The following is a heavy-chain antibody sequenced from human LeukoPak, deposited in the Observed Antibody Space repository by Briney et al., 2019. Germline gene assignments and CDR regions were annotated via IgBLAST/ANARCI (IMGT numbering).Heavy chain of an antibody. J-gene: IGHJ1*01. Sequence: PGGSLRLSCAASGFTFDDYAMHWVRQAPGKGLEWVSLISGDGGSTYYADSVKGRFTISRDNSKNSLYLQMNSLRTEDTALYYCAKGPRKGATFTSEYFQHWGQGNLVTVSS. D-gene: IGHD1-26*01. CDR1: GFTFDDYA. CDR3: AKGPRKGATFTSEYFQH. V-gene: IGHV3-43*02. CDR2: ISGDGGST.